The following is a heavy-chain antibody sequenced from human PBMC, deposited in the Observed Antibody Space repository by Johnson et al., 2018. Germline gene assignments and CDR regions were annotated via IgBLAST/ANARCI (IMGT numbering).Heavy chain of an antibody. V-gene: IGHV3-33*01. Sequence: VQLVESGGGVVQPGRSLRLSCAASGFTFSSYGMHWVRQAPGKGLEWVAVIWYDGSNKYYADSVKGRFTISRDNSKNTLYLQMNSLRAEDTAVYYCARSVGDYFNYEAFDIWGQGTMVTVSS. CDR2: IWYDGSNK. CDR1: GFTFSSYG. D-gene: IGHD4-17*01. J-gene: IGHJ3*02. CDR3: ARSVGDYFNYEAFDI.